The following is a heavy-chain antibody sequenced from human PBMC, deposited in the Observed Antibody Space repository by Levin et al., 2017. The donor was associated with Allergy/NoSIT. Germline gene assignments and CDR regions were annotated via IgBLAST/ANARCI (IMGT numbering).Heavy chain of an antibody. V-gene: IGHV3-23*01. CDR2: ISDSGGTT. Sequence: GGSLRLSCAASGFIFINCAMSWVRQAPGKGLEWVSSISDSGGTTYYADSVKGRFTVSRDNSKNTLYLQMNSLRAEDTAVYYCAKEVFGGGNSRGKYFHHWGQGTLVTVSS. CDR3: AKEVFGGGNSRGKYFHH. J-gene: IGHJ1*01. CDR1: GFIFINCA. D-gene: IGHD4-23*01.